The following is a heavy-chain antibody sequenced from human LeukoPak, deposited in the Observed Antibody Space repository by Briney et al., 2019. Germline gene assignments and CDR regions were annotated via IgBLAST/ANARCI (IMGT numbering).Heavy chain of an antibody. CDR3: ARTGSSRFDY. CDR2: IRYDGINK. CDR1: GFTFSTHG. Sequence: GGSLRLSCAASGFTFSTHGMHWVRQAPGQGLEWVAFIRYDGINKYYADSVKGRFTISRDNFKNTLYLQMNSLRGEDTAVYYCARTGSSRFDYWGQGTLVTVSS. J-gene: IGHJ4*02. V-gene: IGHV3-30*02. D-gene: IGHD1-26*01.